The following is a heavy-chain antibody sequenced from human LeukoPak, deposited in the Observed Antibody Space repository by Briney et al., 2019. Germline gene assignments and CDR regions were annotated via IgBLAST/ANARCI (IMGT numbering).Heavy chain of an antibody. V-gene: IGHV4-4*07. CDR1: GGSISANH. CDR3: ARDPLRSSFDL. J-gene: IGHJ4*02. Sequence: PSETLSLTCTVSGGSISANHWVWIRQPAGKGLEWIGRLHISGNTNYNPSLKSRVTISLDTSKNQFSLRMTSATAADTAVYFCARDPLRSSFDLWGQGILVSDSS. CDR2: LHISGNT. D-gene: IGHD1-26*01.